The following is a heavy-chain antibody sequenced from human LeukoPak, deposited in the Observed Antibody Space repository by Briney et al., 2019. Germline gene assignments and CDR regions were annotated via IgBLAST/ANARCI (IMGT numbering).Heavy chain of an antibody. CDR2: IYYSGST. J-gene: IGHJ4*02. CDR3: ARDRGYYDSSGYTDY. V-gene: IGHV4-39*07. CDR1: GGTISSSSYY. Sequence: PSETLSLTCTVSGGTISSSSYYWGWIRQPPGKGLEWIGSIYYSGSTYYNPSLKSRVTISVDTSKNQFSLKLSSVTAADTAVYYCARDRGYYDSSGYTDYWGQGTLVTVSS. D-gene: IGHD3-22*01.